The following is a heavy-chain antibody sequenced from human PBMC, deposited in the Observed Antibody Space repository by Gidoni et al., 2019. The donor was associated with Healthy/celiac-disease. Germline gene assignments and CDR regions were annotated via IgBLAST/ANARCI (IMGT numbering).Heavy chain of an antibody. Sequence: QLQLQESGPGLVKPSETLSLTCTVSGGSISSSSYYWGWIRQPPGKGLEWIGSIYSSGSTYYNPSLKSRVTISVDTSKNQFSLKLSSVTAADTAVYYCARDRRFLEWLSPYYFDYWGQGTLVTVSS. CDR3: ARDRRFLEWLSPYYFDY. D-gene: IGHD3-3*01. CDR1: GGSISSSSYY. V-gene: IGHV4-39*07. CDR2: IYSSGST. J-gene: IGHJ4*02.